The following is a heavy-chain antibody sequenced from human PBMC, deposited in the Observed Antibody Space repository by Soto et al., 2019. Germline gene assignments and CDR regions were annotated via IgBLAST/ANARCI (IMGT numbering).Heavy chain of an antibody. J-gene: IGHJ6*02. Sequence: QLQLQESGPGLVKPSETLSLTCTVSGGSISSSSYYWGWIRQPPGKGLEWIGSIFYSGSTYYNPSPSSRVTLSVDSSKNLFSIKLSSVTAADPAVYYCARHLTYCSAGSCYSDFPYYGMDVWGQGTTVTVSS. V-gene: IGHV4-39*01. D-gene: IGHD2-15*01. CDR2: IFYSGST. CDR3: ARHLTYCSAGSCYSDFPYYGMDV. CDR1: GGSISSSSYY.